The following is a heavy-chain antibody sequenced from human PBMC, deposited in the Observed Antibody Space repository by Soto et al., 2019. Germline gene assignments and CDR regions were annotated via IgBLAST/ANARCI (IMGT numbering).Heavy chain of an antibody. D-gene: IGHD2-2*01. V-gene: IGHV3-30*03. J-gene: IGHJ6*02. CDR2: LAYEGSNK. Sequence: GSLRLSCAASGFTFSNFGMHWVRQAPGKGLEWVAALAYEGSNKYYADSVKGRFTISRDNSNNTLFLQMNSLRAEDTAVYYCATDLYQLPTMKYYYYGMDVWGQGTTVTVSS. CDR3: ATDLYQLPTMKYYYYGMDV. CDR1: GFTFSNFG.